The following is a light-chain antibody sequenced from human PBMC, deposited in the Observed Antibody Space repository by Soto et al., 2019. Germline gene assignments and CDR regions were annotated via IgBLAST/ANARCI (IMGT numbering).Light chain of an antibody. CDR1: NRLVFCYGKTY. CDR3: LQGTHWPIT. J-gene: IGKJ5*01. V-gene: IGKV2-30*01. Sequence: DVVMTKSPLSLPVTLGQPSFISCRSSNRLVFCYGKTYLVLFQQRPGQSTRRLIYRVSKRDYGVSDRFSGSWSGTDFTLKISRVEAEDVAFSNCLQGTHWPITFGHGKRLEI. CDR2: RVS.